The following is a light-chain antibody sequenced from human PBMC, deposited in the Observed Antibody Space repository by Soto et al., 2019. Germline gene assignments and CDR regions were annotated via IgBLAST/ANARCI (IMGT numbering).Light chain of an antibody. V-gene: IGLV2-14*01. Sequence: QSALTQPASVSGSPGQSITISCTGTSSDVGGYNYVSWYQQHPGKAPKLMIYEVSYRPSGVSNRFSGSKSGNMASLTISGLQAEDEADYHCSSYTSSRTLVFGGGTKVTVL. CDR2: EVS. J-gene: IGLJ2*01. CDR1: SSDVGGYNY. CDR3: SSYTSSRTLV.